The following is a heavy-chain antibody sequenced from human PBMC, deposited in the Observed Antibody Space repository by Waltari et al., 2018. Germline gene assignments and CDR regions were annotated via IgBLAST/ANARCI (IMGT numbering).Heavy chain of an antibody. V-gene: IGHV3-30*02. Sequence: QVQLVESGGGVVQPGGSLRLSCATSGFTFSNYGIHWVGRAPGKGLGWVAFIRDDGSNKYYADSVKGRFTISRDNSRGTLYLQMNSLRAEDTAVYYCARDDYGDYRLGYWGQGTLVTVSS. CDR1: GFTFSNYG. CDR3: ARDDYGDYRLGY. CDR2: IRDDGSNK. J-gene: IGHJ4*02. D-gene: IGHD4-17*01.